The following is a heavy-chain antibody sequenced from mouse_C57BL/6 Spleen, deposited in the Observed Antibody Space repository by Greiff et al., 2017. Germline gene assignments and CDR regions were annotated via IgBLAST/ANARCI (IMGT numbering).Heavy chain of an antibody. V-gene: IGHV1-80*01. CDR3: ARVDYYGSSYFDY. CDR1: GYAFSSYW. J-gene: IGHJ2*01. D-gene: IGHD1-1*01. CDR2: IYPGDGDT. Sequence: VQLQQSGAELVKPGASVKISCKASGYAFSSYWMNWVKQRPGKGLEWIGQIYPGDGDTNYNGKFKGKATLTADKSSSTAYMQLSSLTSEDSAVYLCARVDYYGSSYFDYWGQGTTLTVSS.